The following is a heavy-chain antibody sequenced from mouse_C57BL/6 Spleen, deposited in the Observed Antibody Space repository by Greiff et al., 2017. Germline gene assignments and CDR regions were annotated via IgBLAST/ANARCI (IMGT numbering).Heavy chain of an antibody. J-gene: IGHJ2*01. Sequence: VQLKQSGPELVKPGASVKISCKASGYTFTDYYMNWVKQSHGKSLEWIGDINPNNGGTSYNQKFKGKATLTVDKSSSTAYMELRSLTSEDAAVYYCARSYYYGSSYGYYFDYWGQGTTLTVSS. CDR1: GYTFTDYY. CDR2: INPNNGGT. V-gene: IGHV1-26*01. D-gene: IGHD1-1*01. CDR3: ARSYYYGSSYGYYFDY.